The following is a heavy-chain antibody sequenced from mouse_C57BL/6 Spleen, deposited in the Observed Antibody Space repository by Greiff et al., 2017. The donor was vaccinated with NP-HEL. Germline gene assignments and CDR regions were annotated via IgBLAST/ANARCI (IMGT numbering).Heavy chain of an antibody. CDR3: ASIYDDYVDWYFDV. Sequence: EVQLQQSGPGLVKPSQSLSLTCSVTGYSITSGYYWNWIRQFPGNKLEWMGYISYDGSNNYNPSLKNRISITRDTSKNQFFLKLNSVTTEDTATDYFASIYDDYVDWYFDVWGTGTTVTVSS. V-gene: IGHV3-6*01. CDR2: ISYDGSN. D-gene: IGHD2-4*01. CDR1: GYSITSGYY. J-gene: IGHJ1*03.